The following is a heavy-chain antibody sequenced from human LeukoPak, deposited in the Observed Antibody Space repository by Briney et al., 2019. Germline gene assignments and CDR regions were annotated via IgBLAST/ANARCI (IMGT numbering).Heavy chain of an antibody. Sequence: SETLSLTCAVYGGSFSGYYWSWIRQPPGEGLEWIGEINHSGSANYNPSLKSRVTISVDTSKNQFSLKLSSVTAADTAVYYCARPGSGTLDYWGQGTLVTVSS. D-gene: IGHD3-10*01. CDR1: GGSFSGYY. V-gene: IGHV4-34*01. CDR3: ARPGSGTLDY. J-gene: IGHJ4*02. CDR2: INHSGSA.